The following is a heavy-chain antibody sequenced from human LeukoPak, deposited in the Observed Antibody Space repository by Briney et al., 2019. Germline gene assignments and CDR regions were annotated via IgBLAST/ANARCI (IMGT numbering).Heavy chain of an antibody. V-gene: IGHV3-74*01. J-gene: IGHJ6*02. CDR1: GFTFSSYW. Sequence: PGGSLRLSCVASGFTFSSYWMHWVRQAPGKGLVWVSRIHRDGNNINYADFVQGRFTVSRDNAKNTLYLQMHSLRVEDTAMYYCARGLRDRYGMDVWGQGTTVTVSS. CDR3: ARGLRDRYGMDV. CDR2: IHRDGNNI.